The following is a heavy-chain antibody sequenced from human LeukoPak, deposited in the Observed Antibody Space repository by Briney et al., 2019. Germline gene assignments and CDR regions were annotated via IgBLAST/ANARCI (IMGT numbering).Heavy chain of an antibody. J-gene: IGHJ5*02. CDR1: GFTLSSYW. V-gene: IGHV3-7*01. D-gene: IGHD6-6*01. CDR3: AGYSRSSGWFDP. Sequence: GGSLRLTCAASGFTLSSYWMSWVRQAPGKGLEWVANIKQDGSEKDYVDSVKGRFTISRDNAKNSLYLQMNSLRAEDTAVYYCAGYSRSSGWFDPWGQGTLVTVSS. CDR2: IKQDGSEK.